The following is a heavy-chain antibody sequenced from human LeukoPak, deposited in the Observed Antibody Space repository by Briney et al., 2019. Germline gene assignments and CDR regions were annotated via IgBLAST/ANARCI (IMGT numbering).Heavy chain of an antibody. CDR1: GGSVSSGSYY. CDR3: ARSGYSSGWYSIDY. V-gene: IGHV4-61*01. D-gene: IGHD6-19*01. J-gene: IGHJ4*02. Sequence: SETLSLTCTVSGGSVSSGSYYWSWIRQPPGKGLEWIGYIYYSGSTNYNPSLKSRVTISVDTSKNQFSLKLSSVTAADTAVYYCARSGYSSGWYSIDYWGQGTLVTVSS. CDR2: IYYSGST.